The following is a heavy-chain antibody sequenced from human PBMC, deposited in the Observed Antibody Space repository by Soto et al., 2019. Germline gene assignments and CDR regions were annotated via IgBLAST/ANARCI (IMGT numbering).Heavy chain of an antibody. D-gene: IGHD4-17*01. CDR3: ARTKSATLTTYFDY. Sequence: EVHMAETGGDFIQLGGSLRLSCAASGFTVSDNYLSWVRQAPGKGLEWVSVLYPSGDTYYSDSVMGRFSISRDNSENTMYLQMNSMRADDTAVYYGARTKSATLTTYFDYWGQRSLVIVPS. J-gene: IGHJ4*02. CDR2: LYPSGDT. V-gene: IGHV3-53*02. CDR1: GFTVSDNY.